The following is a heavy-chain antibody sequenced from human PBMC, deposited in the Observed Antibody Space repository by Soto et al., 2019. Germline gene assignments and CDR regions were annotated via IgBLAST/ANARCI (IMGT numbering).Heavy chain of an antibody. CDR1: GFTFSDHY. D-gene: IGHD5-12*01. CDR3: ARYIVATKYLDY. V-gene: IGHV3-72*01. Sequence: EVQLVESGGGLVQPGGSLRLSCAASGFTFSDHYMDWVRQAPGKGLEWIGRIKNKPKIYTTQYAASVKGRFTISRDDSINSLHLQMESLRADDTAVYYCARYIVATKYLDYWGQGTLVTVSS. J-gene: IGHJ4*02. CDR2: IKNKPKIYTT.